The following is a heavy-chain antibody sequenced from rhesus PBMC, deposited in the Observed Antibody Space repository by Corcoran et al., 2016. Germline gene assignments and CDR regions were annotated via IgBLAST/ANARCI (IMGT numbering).Heavy chain of an antibody. V-gene: IGHV4-169*02. CDR1: GGSISSSY. CDR3: ASEGAAAPFDY. D-gene: IGHD6-25*01. Sequence: QLQLQESGPGLVKPSETLSVTCVVSGGSISSSYWSWIRQAPGKGLEWIGYIYGRGSSTNYNPSLKSRVTLSVDTSKNPLSLKLCSVTAADTAVYYCASEGAAAPFDYWGQGVLVTVSS. J-gene: IGHJ4*01. CDR2: IYGRGSST.